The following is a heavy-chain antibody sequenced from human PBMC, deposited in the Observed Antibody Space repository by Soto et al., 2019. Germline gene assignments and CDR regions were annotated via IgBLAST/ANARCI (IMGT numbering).Heavy chain of an antibody. J-gene: IGHJ5*02. V-gene: IGHV4-59*08. CDR1: GGSINSYY. Sequence: QVQLQESGPGLVKPSETLSLTCTVSGGSINSYYWSWIRQPPGKGLEWIGYIYYSGSTNYNPSLKIRITISADTSKNQFSLELSSVTAAATAVYYCARHISSGTNIAAIRSFAPWGQGTLVTVSS. D-gene: IGHD1-7*01. CDR2: IYYSGST. CDR3: ARHISSGTNIAAIRSFAP.